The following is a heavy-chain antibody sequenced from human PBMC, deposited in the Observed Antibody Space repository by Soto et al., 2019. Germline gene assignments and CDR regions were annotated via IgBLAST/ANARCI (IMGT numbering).Heavy chain of an antibody. CDR1: GFTLSGRS. CDR2: IDNAGTDS. CDR3: AKDRMYFDDESYFDY. D-gene: IGHD3-9*01. V-gene: IGHV3-74*01. J-gene: IGHJ4*02. Sequence: PGGSLRLSCAASGFTLSGRSMHWVRQAPGKGLVWVSGIDNAGTDSTYADSVKGRFTSSRDNAKNMLYLQMNSLRVEDTAVYYCAKDRMYFDDESYFDYWGQGTLVTVSS.